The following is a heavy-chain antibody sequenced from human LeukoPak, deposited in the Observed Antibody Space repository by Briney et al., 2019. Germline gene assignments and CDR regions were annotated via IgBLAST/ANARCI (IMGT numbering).Heavy chain of an antibody. V-gene: IGHV3-74*01. J-gene: IGHJ4*02. CDR2: INGDGSST. CDR3: AAGLLPFDY. Sequence: GGSLRLSCTASGFTFNIYWMHWVRQAPGKGLVWVSRINGDGSSTTYADSVKGRFTISRDNAKNTLYLQMRSLRAEDTAVYYCAAGLLPFDYWGQGTQVTVSS. CDR1: GFTFNIYW. D-gene: IGHD3-22*01.